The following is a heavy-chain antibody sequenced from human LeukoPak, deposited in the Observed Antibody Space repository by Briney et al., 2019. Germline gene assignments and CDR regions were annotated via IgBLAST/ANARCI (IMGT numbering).Heavy chain of an antibody. Sequence: SETLSLTCTVSGGSISNSYWSRIRQPPGKGLEWIGYIYYTGDSNYNPSLKSRVAISLDTSKNQLSLNLRSVTAADTAVYYCARHEFASPSDSWGQGTLVTVSS. CDR3: ARHEFASPSDS. J-gene: IGHJ4*02. D-gene: IGHD2-21*01. CDR1: GGSISNSY. V-gene: IGHV4-59*08. CDR2: IYYTGDS.